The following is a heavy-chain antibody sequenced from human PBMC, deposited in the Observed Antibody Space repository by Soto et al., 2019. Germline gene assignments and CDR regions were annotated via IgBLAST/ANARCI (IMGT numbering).Heavy chain of an antibody. J-gene: IGHJ6*03. CDR1: GGSFSGYY. CDR3: ARVRAARPGYYYYYMDV. Sequence: SETLSLTCAVYGGSFSGYYWSWIRQPPGKGLEWIGEINHSGSTNYNPSLKSRVTISVDTSKNQFSLKLSSVTAADTAVYYCARVRAARPGYYYYYMDVWGKGTTVTVS. V-gene: IGHV4-34*01. D-gene: IGHD6-6*01. CDR2: INHSGST.